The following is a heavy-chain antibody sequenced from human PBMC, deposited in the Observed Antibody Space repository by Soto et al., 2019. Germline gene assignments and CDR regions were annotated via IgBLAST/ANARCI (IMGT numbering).Heavy chain of an antibody. CDR1: GFTVSSNY. Sequence: PGGSLRLSCAASGFTVSSNYMSWVRQAPGKGLEWVSVIYSGGSTYYADSVKGRFTISRDNSKNTLYLQMNSLRAEDTAVYYCARDRGGQYCSGGSCYSDAFDIWGQGTMVTVSS. D-gene: IGHD2-15*01. CDR3: ARDRGGQYCSGGSCYSDAFDI. CDR2: IYSGGST. V-gene: IGHV3-66*01. J-gene: IGHJ3*02.